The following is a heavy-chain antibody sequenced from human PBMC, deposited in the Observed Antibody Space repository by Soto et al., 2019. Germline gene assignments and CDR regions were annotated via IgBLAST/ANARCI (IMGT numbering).Heavy chain of an antibody. V-gene: IGHV3-23*01. D-gene: IGHD1-1*01. CDR1: GFTISSNA. Sequence: PWGSLRLSCAASGFTISSNAMYWCRQAPGKGLEWVSAISDRGDTTHYADSVKGRFTISRDTSKNTLYLQLNALRADDTAVYYCAKDKPGTTSFDYWGQGTLVTVPQ. CDR2: ISDRGDTT. CDR3: AKDKPGTTSFDY. J-gene: IGHJ4*02.